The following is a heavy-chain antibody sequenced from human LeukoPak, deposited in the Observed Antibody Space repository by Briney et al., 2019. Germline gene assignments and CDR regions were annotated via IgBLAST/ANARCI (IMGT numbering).Heavy chain of an antibody. J-gene: IGHJ4*02. CDR3: ASVSGSYYRPPRDY. Sequence: SETLSLTCAVYGGSFSGYYWSWIRQPPGKGLEWIGEINHSGSTNYNPSLKSRVTISVDTSKNQFSLKLSSVTAADTAAYYCASVSGSYYRPPRDYWGQGTLVTVSS. V-gene: IGHV4-34*01. CDR1: GGSFSGYY. CDR2: INHSGST. D-gene: IGHD3-10*01.